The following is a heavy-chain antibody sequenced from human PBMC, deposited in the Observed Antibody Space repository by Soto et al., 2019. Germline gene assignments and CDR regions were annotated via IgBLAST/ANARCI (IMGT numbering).Heavy chain of an antibody. V-gene: IGHV2-5*02. D-gene: IGHD3-3*01. J-gene: IGHJ4*02. Sequence: QITLNESGPTVVRPTETLTLTCRFSGFSLTTSGVGVGWIRQSPGKAPEWLALIYWDDDKRHSASLKSRLTITKDTSKNQVGLTVSDLAPTDTATYYCAHRVLRTVFGLVTTTAIYFDFWGQGTPVSVSS. CDR3: AHRVLRTVFGLVTTTAIYFDF. CDR2: IYWDDDK. CDR1: GFSLTTSGVG.